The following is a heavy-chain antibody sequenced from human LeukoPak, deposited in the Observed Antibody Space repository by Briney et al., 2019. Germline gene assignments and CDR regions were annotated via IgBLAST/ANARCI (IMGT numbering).Heavy chain of an antibody. D-gene: IGHD3-10*01. V-gene: IGHV1-8*02. J-gene: IGHJ5*02. Sequence: ASVKVSCKASGYTFTSSDINWVRQATGQGLEWMGWMNPNSGNTGYAQKFQGRVTMTRDTSTSTVYMELSSLRSEDTAVYYCARGSWYYGSGSYYNRTNWFDPWGQGTLVTVSS. CDR2: MNPNSGNT. CDR3: ARGSWYYGSGSYYNRTNWFDP. CDR1: GYTFTSSD.